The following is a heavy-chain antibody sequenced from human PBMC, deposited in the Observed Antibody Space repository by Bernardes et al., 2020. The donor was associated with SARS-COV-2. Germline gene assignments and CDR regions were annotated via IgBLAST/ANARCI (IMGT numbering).Heavy chain of an antibody. D-gene: IGHD6-19*01. J-gene: IGHJ4*02. Sequence: GGSLRLSCAASGFTLSNYWVHWVRQAPGEGLVWVSRINVDGSTTNYADSVKGRFTISRDNAKNLVYLQMNSLRTEDTAVYYCARAGNYRFDYWGQRNLVTVAS. CDR1: GFTLSNYW. CDR2: INVDGSTT. V-gene: IGHV3-74*01. CDR3: ARAGNYRFDY.